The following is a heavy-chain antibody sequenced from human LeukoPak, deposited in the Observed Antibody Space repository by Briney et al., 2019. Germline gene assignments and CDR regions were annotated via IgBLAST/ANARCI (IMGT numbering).Heavy chain of an antibody. Sequence: GGSRRLSCAASGFTFSSYAMSWVRQAPGKGLDWVSAISGSGGSTYYADSVKGRFTISRDNSENTLYLQMNSLRAEDTAVYYCATDRNSGKYYDYWGQGTLVTVSS. D-gene: IGHD1-26*01. CDR3: ATDRNSGKYYDY. J-gene: IGHJ4*02. V-gene: IGHV3-23*01. CDR1: GFTFSSYA. CDR2: ISGSGGST.